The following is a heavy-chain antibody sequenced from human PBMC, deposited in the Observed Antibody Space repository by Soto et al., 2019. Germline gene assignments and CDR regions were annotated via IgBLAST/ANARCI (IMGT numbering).Heavy chain of an antibody. V-gene: IGHV1-3*05. CDR3: ARDSIYDAFDI. Sequence: QVQLVQSGAEEKKPGASVKVSCKASGYTFTSYAMHWVRQAPGQRLEWMGWINAGNGNTKYSQKFRGRVTITRDTSASTAYMELSSLRSEDTAVYYCARDSIYDAFDIWGQGTMVTVSS. CDR2: INAGNGNT. J-gene: IGHJ3*02. CDR1: GYTFTSYA.